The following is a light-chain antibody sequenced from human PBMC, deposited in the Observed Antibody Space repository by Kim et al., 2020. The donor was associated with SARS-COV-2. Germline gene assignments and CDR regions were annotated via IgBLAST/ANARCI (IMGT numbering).Light chain of an antibody. CDR2: EVN. J-gene: IGLJ3*02. CDR3: CSYAGSNNWV. CDR1: SSDIGGYER. V-gene: IGLV2-8*01. Sequence: QSVVTQPPSASGSPGQSVTISCTGTSSDIGGYERVSWYQHHPGKAPKLIIYEVNMRPSGVPDRFSGSKSGNTASLTVSGLQAEDEADYYCCSYAGSNNWVFGGGTQLTVL.